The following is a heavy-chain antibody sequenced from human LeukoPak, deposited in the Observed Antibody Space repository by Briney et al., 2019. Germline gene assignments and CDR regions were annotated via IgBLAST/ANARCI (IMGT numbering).Heavy chain of an antibody. J-gene: IGHJ4*02. CDR3: ARDGSSSYY. Sequence: PGRPLRLSCAASGFTFSSYAMHWVRQAPGKGLEWVAVISYDGSNKYYADSVKGRFTISRDNSKNTLYLQMNSLRAEDTAVYYCARDGSSSYYWGQGTLVTVSS. CDR1: GFTFSSYA. V-gene: IGHV3-30-3*01. CDR2: ISYDGSNK. D-gene: IGHD6-13*01.